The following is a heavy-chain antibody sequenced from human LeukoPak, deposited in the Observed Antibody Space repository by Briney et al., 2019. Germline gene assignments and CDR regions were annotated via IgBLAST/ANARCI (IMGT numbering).Heavy chain of an antibody. D-gene: IGHD6-19*01. CDR3: ARSRYSSGRGAFEY. CDR2: ITGGDLST. CDR1: GFTFSNFG. J-gene: IGHJ4*02. V-gene: IGHV3-23*01. Sequence: GGSLRLSCAASGFTFSNFGMNWVRQAPGKGLEWVSAITGGDLSTYYADSVKGRFTISRDNSKNTLYLRMNSLRAEDTAVYYCARSRYSSGRGAFEYWGQGTLVTVSS.